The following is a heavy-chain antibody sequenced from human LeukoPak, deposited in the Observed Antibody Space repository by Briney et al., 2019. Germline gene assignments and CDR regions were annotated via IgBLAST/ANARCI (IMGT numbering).Heavy chain of an antibody. CDR2: INPSGGGA. CDR1: GYSFTRYY. D-gene: IGHD1-14*01. Sequence: ASVKVSCKASGYSFTRYYILWVRQAPGQGLEWMAIINPSGGGASYAQKFQGRVTLTRDTSTSTVYMELSSLRSEDTAVYYCVRMWEPESGGRAFDIWDQGTMVTVSS. J-gene: IGHJ3*02. V-gene: IGHV1-46*01. CDR3: VRMWEPESGGRAFDI.